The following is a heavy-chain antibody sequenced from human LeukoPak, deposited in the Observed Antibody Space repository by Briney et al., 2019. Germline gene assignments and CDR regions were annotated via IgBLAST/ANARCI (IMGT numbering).Heavy chain of an antibody. J-gene: IGHJ4*02. CDR2: ISYHGGSK. D-gene: IGHD2-2*01. Sequence: GGSLRLSCAASGFTFSTFAMHWVRQAPGKGLEWVSVISYHGGSKAYADSVTGRFTISRDNSQHTLYLQMNGLRAEDTALYYCARDKIDHCSATSGWGTFDFGGQGALGTVPA. CDR3: ARDKIDHCSATSGWGTFDF. V-gene: IGHV3-30*01. CDR1: GFTFSTFA.